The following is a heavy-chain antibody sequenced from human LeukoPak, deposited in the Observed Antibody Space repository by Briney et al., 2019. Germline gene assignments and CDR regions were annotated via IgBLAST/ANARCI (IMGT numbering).Heavy chain of an antibody. CDR3: ARDSGSYQSPFDY. Sequence: SETLSLTCTVSGGSISSYYWSWIRQPPGKGLEWIGYIYYSGSTNYNPSLKGRVTISVDTSKNQFSLKLSSVTAADTAVYYCARDSGSYQSPFDYWGQGTLVTVSS. V-gene: IGHV4-59*01. D-gene: IGHD1-26*01. CDR2: IYYSGST. CDR1: GGSISSYY. J-gene: IGHJ4*02.